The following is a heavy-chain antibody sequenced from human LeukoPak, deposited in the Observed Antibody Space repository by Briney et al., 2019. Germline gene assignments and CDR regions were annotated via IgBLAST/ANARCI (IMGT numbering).Heavy chain of an antibody. CDR3: ARVGYYASGPFSYFDY. J-gene: IGHJ4*02. Sequence: GGSLRLSCAASGFTFSGYAVHWVRQAPGKGLEWVAVISYDGSNEYYADSVKGRFTISRDNSKNTLYLQMNSLSVEDTAVYYCARVGYYASGPFSYFDYWGQGTLVTVSS. CDR1: GFTFSGYA. V-gene: IGHV3-30-3*01. CDR2: ISYDGSNE. D-gene: IGHD3-10*01.